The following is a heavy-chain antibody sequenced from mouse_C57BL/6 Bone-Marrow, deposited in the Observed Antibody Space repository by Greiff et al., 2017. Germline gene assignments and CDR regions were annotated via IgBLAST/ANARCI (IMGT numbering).Heavy chain of an antibody. CDR1: GYTFTGYW. Sequence: QVQLKQSGAELMKPGASVKLSCKATGYTFTGYWIEWVKQRPGHGLEWIGEILPGSGSTNYNEKFKGKATFTADTSSNTAYMQLSSLTTEDSAIYYCARDYGSSYSHYYAMDYWGQGTSVTVSS. J-gene: IGHJ4*01. CDR3: ARDYGSSYSHYYAMDY. CDR2: ILPGSGST. D-gene: IGHD1-1*01. V-gene: IGHV1-9*01.